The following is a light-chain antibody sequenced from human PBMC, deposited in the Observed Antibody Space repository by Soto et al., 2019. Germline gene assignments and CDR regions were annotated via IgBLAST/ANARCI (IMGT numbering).Light chain of an antibody. CDR3: QAWDSSFYV. Sequence: SYELTQPPSVSVSPGQTASITCSGDKLGDKYACWYQQKPGQSPVLVIYQDSKRPSGIPERFSGSNSGNTATLTISGTQAMDEADCYCQAWDSSFYVFGTGTKLTVL. V-gene: IGLV3-1*01. CDR1: KLGDKY. CDR2: QDS. J-gene: IGLJ1*01.